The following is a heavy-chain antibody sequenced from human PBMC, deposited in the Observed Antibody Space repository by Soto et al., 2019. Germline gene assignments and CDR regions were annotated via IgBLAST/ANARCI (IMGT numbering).Heavy chain of an antibody. J-gene: IGHJ6*02. CDR2: MNPNSGNT. D-gene: IGHD1-26*01. CDR1: GYTFTSYD. Sequence: QVQLVQSGAEVKKPGASVKVSCKASGYTFTSYDINWVRQATGQGLEWMGWMNPNSGNTGYAQKFQGRVTMTRNTSISTAYMELSSLRSEDTAVYYCARVRWEQIYYYYGMDVWGQGTTVTVSS. V-gene: IGHV1-8*01. CDR3: ARVRWEQIYYYYGMDV.